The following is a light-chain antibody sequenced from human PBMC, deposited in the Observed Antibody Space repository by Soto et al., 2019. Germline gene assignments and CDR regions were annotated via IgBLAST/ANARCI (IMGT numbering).Light chain of an antibody. CDR1: SSDVGGYNY. Sequence: QSALTQPRSVSGSPGQSVTISCTGTSSDVGGYNYVSWYQQHPGKAPKLMIYDVSKRPSGVPDRFSGSKSGNTDSLTISGLQAEDEADYYCCSYAGSYTHYVFGTGTKVTVL. J-gene: IGLJ1*01. CDR2: DVS. CDR3: CSYAGSYTHYV. V-gene: IGLV2-11*01.